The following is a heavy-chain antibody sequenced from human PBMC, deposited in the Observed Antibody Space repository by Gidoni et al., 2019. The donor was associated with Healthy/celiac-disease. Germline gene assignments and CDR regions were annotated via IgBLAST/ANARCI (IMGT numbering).Heavy chain of an antibody. D-gene: IGHD5-18*01. CDR2: SYYSGST. Sequence: QLQLQESGPGLVKPSETLSLTCTVSGGSISSSSYYWGWIRQPPGKGLEWIGSSYYSGSTYYNPSLKSRVTISVDTSKNQFSLKLSSVTAADTAVYYCARDPSYGFDYWGQGTLVTVSS. V-gene: IGHV4-39*07. J-gene: IGHJ4*02. CDR1: GGSISSSSYY. CDR3: ARDPSYGFDY.